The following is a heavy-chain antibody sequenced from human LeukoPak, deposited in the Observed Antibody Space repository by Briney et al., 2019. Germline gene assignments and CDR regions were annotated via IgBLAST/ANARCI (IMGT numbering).Heavy chain of an antibody. Sequence: GGSLRLSCAASGFTFSSYAMSWVRQAPGKGLEWVSGITGSGGSTYYADSVKGRFTISRDNSKNTLYLQMNSLRAEDTAVYYCAKESSGSYYYFDYWGQGTLVTVSS. D-gene: IGHD1-26*01. CDR2: ITGSGGST. CDR3: AKESSGSYYYFDY. V-gene: IGHV3-23*01. CDR1: GFTFSSYA. J-gene: IGHJ4*02.